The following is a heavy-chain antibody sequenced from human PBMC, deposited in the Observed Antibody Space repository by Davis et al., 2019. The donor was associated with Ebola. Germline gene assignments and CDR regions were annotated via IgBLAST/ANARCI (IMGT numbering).Heavy chain of an antibody. CDR3: ARGNRGGGYQLLYNYYYMDV. V-gene: IGHV1-8*03. Sequence: ASVKVSCKASGYTFTSYDINWVRQATGQGLEWMGWMNPNSGNTGYAQKFQGRVTITRNTSISTAYMELSSLRSEDTAVYYCARGNRGGGYQLLYNYYYMDVWGKGTTVTVSS. J-gene: IGHJ6*03. CDR1: GYTFTSYD. CDR2: MNPNSGNT. D-gene: IGHD2-2*01.